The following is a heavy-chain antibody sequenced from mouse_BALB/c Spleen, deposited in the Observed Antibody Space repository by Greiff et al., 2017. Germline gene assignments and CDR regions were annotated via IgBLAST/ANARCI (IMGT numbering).Heavy chain of an antibody. CDR3: ARQGGNYVNWYFDV. D-gene: IGHD2-1*01. Sequence: EVKLVESGGGLVQPGGSLKLSCAASGFTFSSYTMSWVRQTPEKRLEWVAYISNGGGSTYYPDTVKGRFTISRDNAKNTLYLQMSSLKSEDTAMNYCARQGGNYVNWYFDVWGAGTTVTVSS. V-gene: IGHV5-12-2*01. CDR2: ISNGGGST. J-gene: IGHJ1*01. CDR1: GFTFSSYT.